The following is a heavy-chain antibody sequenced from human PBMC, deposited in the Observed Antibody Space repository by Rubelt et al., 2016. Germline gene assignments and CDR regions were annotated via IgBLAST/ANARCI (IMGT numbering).Heavy chain of an antibody. CDR3: AKTCSTSCYEYYYYGMDV. J-gene: IGHJ6*02. Sequence: VRQAPGKGLEWVSAISGSGGSTYYADSVKGRFTISRDNSKNTLYLQMNSLRAEDTAVYYCAKTCSTSCYEYYYYGMDVWGQGTTVTVSS. V-gene: IGHV3-23*01. CDR2: ISGSGGST. D-gene: IGHD2-2*01.